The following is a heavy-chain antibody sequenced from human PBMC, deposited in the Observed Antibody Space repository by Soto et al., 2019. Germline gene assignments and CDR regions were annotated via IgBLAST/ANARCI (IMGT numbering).Heavy chain of an antibody. D-gene: IGHD2-2*01. Sequence: PLEPLSLTCTVSGGSSISYYWSWVRQTPGKGLEWIGYIYYSGSTNYNPSLKSRVTISVDTSKNLFSLRLSSVTAADTAVYYCARDYLVVPHRVIDYWGQGTLVTVSS. CDR1: GGSSISYY. CDR3: ARDYLVVPHRVIDY. J-gene: IGHJ4*02. CDR2: IYYSGST. V-gene: IGHV4-59*12.